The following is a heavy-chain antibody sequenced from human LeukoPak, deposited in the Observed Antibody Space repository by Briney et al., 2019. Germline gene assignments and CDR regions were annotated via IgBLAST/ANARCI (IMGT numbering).Heavy chain of an antibody. J-gene: IGHJ4*02. D-gene: IGHD1-7*01. V-gene: IGHV3-23*01. Sequence: GGSLRHSCAASGFTFSSYGLSWVRQAPGKGLEWVSSTSGSGSTYYADSVKGRFTISRDTSKNTLYLQMNSLRAEDTAVYYCAKDRNNWNYAFDYWGQGTLVTVSS. CDR1: GFTFSSYG. CDR2: TSGSGST. CDR3: AKDRNNWNYAFDY.